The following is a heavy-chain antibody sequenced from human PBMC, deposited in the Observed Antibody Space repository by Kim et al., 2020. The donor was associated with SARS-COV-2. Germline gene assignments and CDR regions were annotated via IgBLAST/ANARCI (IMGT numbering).Heavy chain of an antibody. CDR3: ARRESKGGPYFDY. Sequence: SETLSLTCTVSGGSISSSSYYWGWIRQPPGKGLEWIGSIYYSGSTYYNPSLKSRVTISVDTSKNQFSLKLSSVTAADTAVYYCARRESKGGPYFDYWGQGTLVTVSS. V-gene: IGHV4-39*01. CDR1: GGSISSSSYY. J-gene: IGHJ4*02. CDR2: IYYSGST. D-gene: IGHD3-16*01.